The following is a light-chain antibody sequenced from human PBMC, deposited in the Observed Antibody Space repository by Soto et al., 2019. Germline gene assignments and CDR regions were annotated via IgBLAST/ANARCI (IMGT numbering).Light chain of an antibody. Sequence: DIQMTQSPSILSASVGERATISCRASQSIRSWLAWYQQKPGKAPKLLIYDAYSLESGVPSRFSGRRSGTEFTLTIAGLQPEDFATYYCQQYESYSPLTFGGGTKVDIK. CDR3: QQYESYSPLT. J-gene: IGKJ4*01. V-gene: IGKV1-5*01. CDR2: DAY. CDR1: QSIRSW.